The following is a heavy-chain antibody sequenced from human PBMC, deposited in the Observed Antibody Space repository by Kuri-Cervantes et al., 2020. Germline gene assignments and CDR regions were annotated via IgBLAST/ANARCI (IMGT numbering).Heavy chain of an antibody. Sequence: SVKVSCKASGGIFSSYAISWVRQAPGQGLEWMGGIIPIFGTANYTQMFKGRVTVTADKSTSTVYMELSSLRSEDTAVYYCARENAPRHYYDSSGHSSSNWFDPWGQGTLVTVSS. V-gene: IGHV1-69*06. D-gene: IGHD3-22*01. CDR3: ARENAPRHYYDSSGHSSSNWFDP. J-gene: IGHJ5*02. CDR2: IIPIFGTA. CDR1: GGIFSSYA.